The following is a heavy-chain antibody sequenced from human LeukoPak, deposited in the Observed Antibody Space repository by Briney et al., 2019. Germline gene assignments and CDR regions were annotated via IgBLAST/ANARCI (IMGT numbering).Heavy chain of an antibody. CDR3: ATNIAAAGTPSDY. J-gene: IGHJ4*02. CDR1: GFTFSDYG. V-gene: IGHV3-23*01. D-gene: IGHD6-13*01. CDR2: VRGSGGLT. Sequence: GGSLRLSCAASGFTFSDYGMNWVRQVPGKGLEWVSGVRGSGGLTYYADSVKGRFTISRDNSKNTLYLQMNSLRAEDTAVYYCATNIAAAGTPSDYWGQGTLVTVSS.